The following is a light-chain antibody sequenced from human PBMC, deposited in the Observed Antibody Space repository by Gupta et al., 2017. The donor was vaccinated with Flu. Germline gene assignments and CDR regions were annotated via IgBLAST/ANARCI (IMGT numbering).Light chain of an antibody. CDR1: QDITNY. CDR2: DAS. V-gene: IGKV1-33*01. J-gene: IGKJ4*01. Sequence: DIQMTRSPSSLSASLGDRVTITCQASQDITNYLNWFQQKPGEAPKLLISDASNPEPGVPSRFSGSRSGTDFTFTISSLQSGDIATYYCQQYDSLPLTFGGGTKVEIK. CDR3: QQYDSLPLT.